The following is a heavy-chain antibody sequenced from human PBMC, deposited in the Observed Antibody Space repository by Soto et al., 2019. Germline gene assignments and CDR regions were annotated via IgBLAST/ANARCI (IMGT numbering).Heavy chain of an antibody. CDR1: GFTFSSYA. Sequence: QVQLVESGGGVVQPGRSPRLSCAASGFTFSSYAMHWVRQAPGKGLEWVAVISYDGSNKYYADSVKGRFTISRDNSKNTLYLQMNSLRAEDTAVYYCARDLGMATITLGGQDYWGQGTLVTVSS. J-gene: IGHJ4*02. V-gene: IGHV3-30-3*01. CDR3: ARDLGMATITLGGQDY. D-gene: IGHD5-12*01. CDR2: ISYDGSNK.